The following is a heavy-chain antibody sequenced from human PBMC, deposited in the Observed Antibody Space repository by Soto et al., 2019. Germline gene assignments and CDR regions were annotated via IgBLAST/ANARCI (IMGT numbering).Heavy chain of an antibody. J-gene: IGHJ6*02. CDR3: ARELSSPAPNYYHYYGMDV. Sequence: QVQLVESGGGVVQPGRSLRLSCAASGFTFSSYGMHWVRQAPGKGLEWVAVIWYDGSNKYYADSVKGRFTISRDNSKNTLYLQMNSLRAEDTAVYYCARELSSPAPNYYHYYGMDVWGQGTTVTVSS. CDR2: IWYDGSNK. V-gene: IGHV3-33*01. D-gene: IGHD6-19*01. CDR1: GFTFSSYG.